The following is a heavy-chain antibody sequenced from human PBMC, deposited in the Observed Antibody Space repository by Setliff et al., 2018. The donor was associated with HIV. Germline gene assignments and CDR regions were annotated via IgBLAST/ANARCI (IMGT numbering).Heavy chain of an antibody. CDR3: ARGASSYDYGDYRVLVY. Sequence: ASVKVSCKTSGYTFTGYYMHWVRQAPGQGLERMGWINPKSGGTKYAQKFQARVTMTRDTSISTAYMELSRLRSDDTAVYYCARGASSYDYGDYRVLVYWGQGSLVTVSS. CDR2: INPKSGGT. J-gene: IGHJ4*02. CDR1: GYTFTGYY. V-gene: IGHV1-2*02. D-gene: IGHD4-17*01.